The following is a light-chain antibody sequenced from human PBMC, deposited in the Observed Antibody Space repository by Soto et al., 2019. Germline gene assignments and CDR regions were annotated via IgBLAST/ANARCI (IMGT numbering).Light chain of an antibody. CDR2: GAS. J-gene: IGKJ5*01. Sequence: EIVLTQSPGTLSLSPGERATLSCRASQSVSSNYLAWYQQKPGQAPRLLIYGASNRATGIPDRFSGSGSGTDFTLTFSRLEPEDFAVYYCQQYGSSPPITFGQGTRLEIK. CDR1: QSVSSNY. V-gene: IGKV3-20*01. CDR3: QQYGSSPPIT.